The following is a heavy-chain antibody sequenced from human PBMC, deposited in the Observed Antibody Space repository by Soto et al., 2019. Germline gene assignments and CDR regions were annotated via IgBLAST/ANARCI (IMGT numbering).Heavy chain of an antibody. CDR2: ISSSSSYI. CDR3: ARKGYCSGGSCSNHYYYYYVMDV. D-gene: IGHD2-15*01. CDR1: GFTFSSYS. J-gene: IGHJ6*02. V-gene: IGHV3-21*01. Sequence: GGSLRLSCAASGFTFSSYSMNWVRQAPGKGLEWVSSISSSSSYIYYADSVKGRFTISRDNAKNSLYLQMNSLRAEDTAVYYCARKGYCSGGSCSNHYYYYYVMDVWGQGTTVTVSS.